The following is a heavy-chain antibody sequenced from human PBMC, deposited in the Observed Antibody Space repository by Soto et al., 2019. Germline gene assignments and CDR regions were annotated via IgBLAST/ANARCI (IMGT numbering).Heavy chain of an antibody. J-gene: IGHJ4*02. CDR3: ARDRTTSSTRRFDY. D-gene: IGHD4-17*01. V-gene: IGHV1-3*01. CDR1: GGTFSSYA. Sequence: ASVKVSCKASGGTFSSYAISWVRQAPGQRLEWMGGISRADGKTKYSPKFQGRLTISTDTSASTAYMELSSLRSEDTAVFYCARDRTTSSTRRFDYWGQGTLVTVSS. CDR2: ISRADGKT.